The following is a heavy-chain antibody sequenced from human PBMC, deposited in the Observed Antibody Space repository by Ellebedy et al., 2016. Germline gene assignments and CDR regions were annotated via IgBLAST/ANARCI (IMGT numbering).Heavy chain of an antibody. Sequence: ASVKVSCKASGYTFTTYAMHWVRQAPGQGLEWMGWINAGNGNTKYSQKFQGGVSINRDTSASTAYMELSSLRSEETAVYYCARGIITAVGLQPNFDYWGQGALVTVSS. J-gene: IGHJ4*02. V-gene: IGHV1-3*01. D-gene: IGHD6-13*01. CDR3: ARGIITAVGLQPNFDY. CDR2: INAGNGNT. CDR1: GYTFTTYA.